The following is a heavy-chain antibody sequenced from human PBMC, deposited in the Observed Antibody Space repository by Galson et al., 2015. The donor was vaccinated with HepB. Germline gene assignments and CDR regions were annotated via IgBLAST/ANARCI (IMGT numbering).Heavy chain of an antibody. V-gene: IGHV3-7*01. CDR1: GFTFSSYW. D-gene: IGHD3-3*01. CDR3: ARDWGMGDFWSGYYPYYFDY. CDR2: IKQDGSEK. J-gene: IGHJ4*02. Sequence: SLRLSCAASGFTFSSYWMSWVRQAPGKGLEWVANIKQDGSEKYYVDSVKGRFTISRDNAKNSLYLQMNSLRAEDTAVYYCARDWGMGDFWSGYYPYYFDYWGQGTLVTVSS.